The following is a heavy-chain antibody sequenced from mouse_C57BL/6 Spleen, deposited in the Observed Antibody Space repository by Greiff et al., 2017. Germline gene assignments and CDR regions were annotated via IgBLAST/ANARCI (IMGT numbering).Heavy chain of an antibody. CDR3: AREGLGNYDAY. V-gene: IGHV1-52*01. CDR2: IDPSDSET. Sequence: QVQLQQSGAELVRPGSSVKLSCKASGYTFTSYWMHWVKQRPIQGLEWIGNIDPSDSETHYNQKFKDKATLTVDKSSSTAYMQLSSLTSEDSAVYYCAREGLGNYDAYWGQGTLVTVSA. J-gene: IGHJ3*01. CDR1: GYTFTSYW. D-gene: IGHD2-1*01.